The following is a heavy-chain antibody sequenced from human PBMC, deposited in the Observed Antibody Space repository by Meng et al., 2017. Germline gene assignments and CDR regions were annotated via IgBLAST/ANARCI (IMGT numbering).Heavy chain of an antibody. J-gene: IGHJ6*02. CDR3: ARVQVVVAATHDYYYYGMDV. V-gene: IGHV4-34*01. CDR1: GGSFSGYY. D-gene: IGHD2-15*01. CDR2: INHSGST. Sequence: SETLSLTCAVYGGSFSGYYSSWIRQPPGKGLEWIGEINHSGSTNYNPSLKSRVTISVDTSKSQFSLKLGSVTAADTAVYYCARVQVVVAATHDYYYYGMDVWGQGTTVTVSS.